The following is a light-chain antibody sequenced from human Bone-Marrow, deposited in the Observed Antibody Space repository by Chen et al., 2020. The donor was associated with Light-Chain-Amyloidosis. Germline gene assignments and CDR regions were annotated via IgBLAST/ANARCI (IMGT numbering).Light chain of an antibody. CDR1: DLPTKY. CDR3: QSADSSGTYEVI. Sequence: SYELTQPPSVSVSPGQTARITCSGDDLPTKYAYWYQQKPGQAPVLVIHRDTERPSGISERFSGSSSGTTATLNISGVQAEDEGDYHCQSADSSGTYEVIFGGGTTLTVL. V-gene: IGLV3-25*03. J-gene: IGLJ2*01. CDR2: RDT.